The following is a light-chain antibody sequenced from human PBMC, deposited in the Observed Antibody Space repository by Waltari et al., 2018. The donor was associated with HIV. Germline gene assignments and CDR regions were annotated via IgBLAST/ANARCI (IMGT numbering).Light chain of an antibody. CDR3: QQYNKWPPT. V-gene: IGKV3-15*01. CDR1: QSVSAN. CDR2: GAS. J-gene: IGKJ1*01. Sequence: EIVMTQSPATLSVSAGNRATLSCRANQSVSANLAWYQQKPGQTPRLLIFGASTRATGLPVRFSGSGSGTEFTLTISSLQSEDFAVYYCQQYNKWPPTFGQGTKVEIK.